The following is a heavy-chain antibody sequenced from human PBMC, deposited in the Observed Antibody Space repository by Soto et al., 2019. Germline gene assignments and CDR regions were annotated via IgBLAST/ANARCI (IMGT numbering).Heavy chain of an antibody. D-gene: IGHD5-18*01. V-gene: IGHV3-9*01. CDR2: ISWNSGNI. CDR3: VRSKGGYSYGTPFDY. J-gene: IGHJ4*02. CDR1: GFTFADYA. Sequence: EVQLEESGGALVQPGRSLSLSCAASGFTFADYAMHWVRHVLGKGLEWVSSISWNSGNIGYADSVKGRFTTSRDNAKNSLYLQMNSLRPEDTALYYCVRSKGGYSYGTPFDYWGQGTLVTVSS.